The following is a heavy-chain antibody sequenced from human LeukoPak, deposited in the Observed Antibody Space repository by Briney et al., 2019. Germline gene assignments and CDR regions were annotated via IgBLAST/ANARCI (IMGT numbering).Heavy chain of an antibody. Sequence: SETLSLTCAVYGGSFSGYYWSWIRQPPGKGLEWIGEINHSGSTNYNPSLKSRVTISVDTSKNQFSLKLSSVTAADTAVYYCARLQYLDLWGRRTLVTVSS. CDR1: GGSFSGYY. J-gene: IGHJ2*01. CDR2: INHSGST. CDR3: ARLQYLDL. V-gene: IGHV4-34*01.